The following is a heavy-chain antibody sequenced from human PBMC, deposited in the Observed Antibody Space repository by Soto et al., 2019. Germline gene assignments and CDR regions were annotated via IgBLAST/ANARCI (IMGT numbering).Heavy chain of an antibody. Sequence: GGSLRLSCAASGFTFSSYSMNWVRQAPGKGLEWVSYISSSSSTIYYADSVKGRFTISRDNAKNSLYLQMNSLRAEDTAVYYCARVGGPVAGTGYYYMDVWGKGTTVTVSS. CDR3: ARVGGPVAGTGYYYMDV. CDR1: GFTFSSYS. D-gene: IGHD6-19*01. CDR2: ISSSSSTI. J-gene: IGHJ6*03. V-gene: IGHV3-48*04.